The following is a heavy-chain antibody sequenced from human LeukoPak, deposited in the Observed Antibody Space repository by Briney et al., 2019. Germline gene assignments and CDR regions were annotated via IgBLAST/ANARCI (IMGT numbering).Heavy chain of an antibody. V-gene: IGHV3-21*04. CDR1: GFTFSSYS. CDR3: AKEKGITMIVVVRYYFDY. CDR2: ISSSSSYI. D-gene: IGHD3-22*01. J-gene: IGHJ4*02. Sequence: GGSLRLSCAAAGFTFSSYSMNWVRQAPGKGLEWVSSISSSSSYIYYADSVKGRFTISRDNAKNSLYLQMNSLRAEDTAVYYCAKEKGITMIVVVRYYFDYWGQGTLVTVSS.